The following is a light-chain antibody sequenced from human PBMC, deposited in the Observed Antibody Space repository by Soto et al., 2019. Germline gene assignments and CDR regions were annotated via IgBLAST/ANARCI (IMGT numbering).Light chain of an antibody. J-gene: IGLJ1*01. V-gene: IGLV2-11*01. CDR1: SSDVGGYNY. CDR2: DVS. Sequence: QSALTQPRSVSGSPGQSVTISCTGTSSDVGGYNYVSWYQQHPGKAPKLMIYDVSKRPSGVPDRFSGSKSGNTASLTISGLQAEDKADYYFCSYAGSYTQVFGTGTKLTVL. CDR3: CSYAGSYTQV.